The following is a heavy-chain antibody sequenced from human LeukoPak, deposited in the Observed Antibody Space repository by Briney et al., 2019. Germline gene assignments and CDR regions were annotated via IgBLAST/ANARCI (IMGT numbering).Heavy chain of an antibody. Sequence: PGGSLRLSCAASGFTFSSYAMSWVRQAPGKGLEWVSAISGSGGSTYYADSVKGRFTISRDNSKNTLYLQMNSLRAEDTAVYYCAKDPVNYDYVWGSYRPLGYFDYWGQGTLVTVSS. J-gene: IGHJ4*02. CDR3: AKDPVNYDYVWGSYRPLGYFDY. CDR1: GFTFSSYA. D-gene: IGHD3-16*02. CDR2: ISGSGGST. V-gene: IGHV3-23*01.